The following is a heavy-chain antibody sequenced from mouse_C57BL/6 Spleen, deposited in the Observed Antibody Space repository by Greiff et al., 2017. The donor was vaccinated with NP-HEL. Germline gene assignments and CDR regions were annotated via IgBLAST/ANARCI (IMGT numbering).Heavy chain of an antibody. J-gene: IGHJ3*01. D-gene: IGHD3-2*02. CDR1: GYAFSSYW. V-gene: IGHV1-80*01. Sequence: VQLQQSGAELVKPGASVKISCKASGYAFSSYWMNWVKQRPGKGLEWIGQIYPGDGDTNYNGKFKGKATLTADKSSSTAYMQLSSLTSEDSAVYFCARWGTAQATPFAYWGQGTLVTVSA. CDR3: ARWGTAQATPFAY. CDR2: IYPGDGDT.